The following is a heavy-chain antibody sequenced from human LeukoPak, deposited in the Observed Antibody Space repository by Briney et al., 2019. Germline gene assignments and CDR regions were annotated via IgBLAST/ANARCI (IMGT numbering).Heavy chain of an antibody. Sequence: ASVKVSCKASGYTFTSYDINWVRQATGHGLEWMGWMNPNSGNTGYAQKFQGRVTMTRNTSISTAYMELSSLRSEDAAVYYCATRYCSGGSCPLDYWGQGTLVTVSS. CDR3: ATRYCSGGSCPLDY. CDR1: GYTFTSYD. D-gene: IGHD2-15*01. V-gene: IGHV1-8*01. CDR2: MNPNSGNT. J-gene: IGHJ4*02.